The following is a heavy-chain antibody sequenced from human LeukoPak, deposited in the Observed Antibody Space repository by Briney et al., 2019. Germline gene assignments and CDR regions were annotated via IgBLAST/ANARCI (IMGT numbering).Heavy chain of an antibody. Sequence: ASVKVSCKASGGTFSSYAISWVRQAPGQGLEWMGGIIPIFVTANYAQKFQGRVTITADESTSTAYMELSSLRSEDTAVYYCARDPGYSSSWPDDCYYYYGMDVWGQGTTVTVSS. V-gene: IGHV1-69*01. J-gene: IGHJ6*02. CDR1: GGTFSSYA. CDR2: IIPIFVTA. CDR3: ARDPGYSSSWPDDCYYYYGMDV. D-gene: IGHD6-13*01.